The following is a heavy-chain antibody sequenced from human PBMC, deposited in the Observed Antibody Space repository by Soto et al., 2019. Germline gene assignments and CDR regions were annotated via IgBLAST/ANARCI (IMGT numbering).Heavy chain of an antibody. J-gene: IGHJ4*02. D-gene: IGHD5-18*01. CDR1: GFTLDDYA. CDR2: ISWNSGNI. Sequence: EVQLEESGGALVQPGRSLRLSCAASGFTLDDYAMHWVRQVLGKGLEWVSSISWNSGNIGYADSVKGRFTTSRDNAKNSLYLQMNSLRPEDTALYYCVRSKGGYSYGTPFDYWGQGTLVTVSS. V-gene: IGHV3-9*01. CDR3: VRSKGGYSYGTPFDY.